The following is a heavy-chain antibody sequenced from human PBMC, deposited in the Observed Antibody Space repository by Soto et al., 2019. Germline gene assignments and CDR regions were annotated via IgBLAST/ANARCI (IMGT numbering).Heavy chain of an antibody. V-gene: IGHV3-53*01. J-gene: IGHJ4*02. CDR3: ARDRNSGGDYVGY. CDR1: GFTVSSNY. D-gene: IGHD3-10*01. CDR2: IYSGGST. Sequence: LRLSCAASGFTVSSNYVSWVRQAPGKGLEWVSVIYSGGSTYYADSVKGRFTISRDNSKNTLYLQMNSLRAEDTAVYYCARDRNSGGDYVGYWGQGTLVTVS.